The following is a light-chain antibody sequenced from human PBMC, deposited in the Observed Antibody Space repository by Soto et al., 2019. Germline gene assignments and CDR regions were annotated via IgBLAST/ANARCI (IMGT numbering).Light chain of an antibody. V-gene: IGKV1-12*01. J-gene: IGKJ4*01. CDR2: AAS. CDR1: QGISSR. CDR3: QQSNSFPLT. Sequence: DIPMTQSPSSVPASVGDRVTITCRASQGISSRLAWYQQKPGKAPNLLIYAASSLQSGVPSRFSGSGSETDFTLTIGSLQPEDFATYYCQQSNSFPLTFGGGTKVEIK.